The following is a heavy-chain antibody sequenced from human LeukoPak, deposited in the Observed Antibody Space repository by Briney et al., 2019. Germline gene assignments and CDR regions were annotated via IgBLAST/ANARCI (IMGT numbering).Heavy chain of an antibody. V-gene: IGHV4-39*01. D-gene: IGHD1-7*01. CDR2: IYYSGST. Sequence: KPSETLSLTCTVSGGSISSSSYYWGWIRQPPGKGLEWIGSIYYSGSTYYNPSLKSRVTISVDTSKNQFSLKLSSVTAADTAVYYCARRPLSMGTYYFDYWGQGTLVTVSS. J-gene: IGHJ4*02. CDR3: ARRPLSMGTYYFDY. CDR1: GGSISSSSYY.